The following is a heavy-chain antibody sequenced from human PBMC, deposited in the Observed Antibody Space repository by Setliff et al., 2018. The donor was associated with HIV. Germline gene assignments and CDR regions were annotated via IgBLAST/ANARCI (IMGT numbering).Heavy chain of an antibody. D-gene: IGHD6-13*01. CDR2: ISSSSSYI. Sequence: GGSLRLSCAASGFTFSSYAMSWVRQAPGKGLEWVSSISSSSSYINYADSVKGRFTISRDNAKNSLYLQMNSLRAEDTAVYYCARGNQQLVFDYWGQGTPVTVSS. J-gene: IGHJ4*02. V-gene: IGHV3-21*01. CDR3: ARGNQQLVFDY. CDR1: GFTFSSYA.